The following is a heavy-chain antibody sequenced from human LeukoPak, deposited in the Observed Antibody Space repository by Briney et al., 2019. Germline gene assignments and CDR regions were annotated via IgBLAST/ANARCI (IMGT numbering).Heavy chain of an antibody. CDR2: ISYDGSNK. V-gene: IGHV3-30*18. Sequence: GGSLRLSCAASGFTFSRYGMHWVRQAPGKGLEWVTAISYDGSNKYYADSVKGRFTISRDNSKNTLYLQMNSLRAEDTAIYYCAKNGDRGAYCTGGTCYPYFYYYMDVWGKGTTVTISS. D-gene: IGHD2-15*01. CDR1: GFTFSRYG. J-gene: IGHJ6*03. CDR3: AKNGDRGAYCTGGTCYPYFYYYMDV.